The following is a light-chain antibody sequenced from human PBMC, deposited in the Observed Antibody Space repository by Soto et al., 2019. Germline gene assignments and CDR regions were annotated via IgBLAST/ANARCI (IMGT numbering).Light chain of an antibody. CDR2: DVT. CDR3: ASITRSSTSV. J-gene: IGLJ1*01. Sequence: QSVLSQPASVSGSPGQSITISCTGTSSDVGGFEYVSWYQHQPGKAPKLIIYDVTKRPSGVSNRFSGSKSGNTASLTISGIQAEDEGDYYCASITRSSTSVFGTGTKVTF. V-gene: IGLV2-14*01. CDR1: SSDVGGFEY.